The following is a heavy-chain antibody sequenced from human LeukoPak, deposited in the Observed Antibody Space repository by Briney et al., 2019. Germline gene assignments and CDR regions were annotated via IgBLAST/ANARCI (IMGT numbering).Heavy chain of an antibody. CDR2: INHSGST. CDR3: ALGSNIRGAFDI. V-gene: IGHV4-34*01. Sequence: SETLSLTCAVYGGSFSGYYWSWIRQPPGKGLEWIGEINHSGSTNYNPSLKSRVTISVDTSKNQFSLKLSSVTAADTAVYYCALGSNIRGAFDIWGQGTMVTVSS. D-gene: IGHD3-3*02. J-gene: IGHJ3*02. CDR1: GGSFSGYY.